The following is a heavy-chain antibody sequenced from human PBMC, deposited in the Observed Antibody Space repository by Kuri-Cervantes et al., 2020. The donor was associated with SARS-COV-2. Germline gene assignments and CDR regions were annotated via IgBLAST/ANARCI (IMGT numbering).Heavy chain of an antibody. D-gene: IGHD6-19*01. J-gene: IGHJ4*02. Sequence: SETLSLTCTVSGGSISSYYWSWIRQPPGKGLEWIGYIYYSGSTNYNPSLKSRVTISVDTSKNQFSLKLSSVTAADTAVYYCARGGSSGWYSRVGQLDYWGQGTLVTVSS. CDR1: GGSISSYY. CDR3: ARGGSSGWYSRVGQLDY. V-gene: IGHV4-59*01. CDR2: IYYSGST.